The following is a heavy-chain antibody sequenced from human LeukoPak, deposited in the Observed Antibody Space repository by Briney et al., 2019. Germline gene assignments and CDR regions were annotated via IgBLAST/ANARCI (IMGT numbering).Heavy chain of an antibody. Sequence: ASVKVSCKASGYTFTGYYMHWVRQAPGQGLEWKGWINPNSGGTNYAQKFQGRVTMTRDTSISTAYMELSRLRSDDTAVYYCARDASSVVVVAATYGWFDPWGQGTLVTVSS. CDR1: GYTFTGYY. J-gene: IGHJ5*02. D-gene: IGHD2-15*01. CDR3: ARDASSVVVVAATYGWFDP. V-gene: IGHV1-2*02. CDR2: INPNSGGT.